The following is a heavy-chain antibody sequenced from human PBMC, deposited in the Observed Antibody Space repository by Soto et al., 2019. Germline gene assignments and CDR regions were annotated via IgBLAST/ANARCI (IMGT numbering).Heavy chain of an antibody. V-gene: IGHV3-23*01. J-gene: IGHJ5*02. CDR1: GFTFSSYA. D-gene: IGHD2-2*01. Sequence: EVQLLESGGGLVQPGGYLRLSCAASGFTFSSYAMSWVRQAPGKGLEWVSAIRGSGGSTYYADSVKGRFTISRDNSKNTLYLQMNSLRAEDTAVYYCAKGGSSTSGFDPWGQGTLVTVSS. CDR3: AKGGSSTSGFDP. CDR2: IRGSGGST.